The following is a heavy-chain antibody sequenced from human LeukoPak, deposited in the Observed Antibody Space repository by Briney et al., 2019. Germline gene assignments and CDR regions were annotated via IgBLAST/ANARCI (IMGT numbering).Heavy chain of an antibody. J-gene: IGHJ4*02. D-gene: IGHD2-2*01. CDR3: ATRGCDSTTCSYYFDY. CDR1: GFTFSSYS. Sequence: GGSLRLSCAASGFTFSSYSMSWVRQVPGKGLEWVSVIGSGGSGGTSYADSVRGRITMSRDYSKNTLFLQMNRLRAEDTAVYYCATRGCDSTTCSYYFDYWGRGSLVTASS. V-gene: IGHV3-23*01. CDR2: IGSGGSGGT.